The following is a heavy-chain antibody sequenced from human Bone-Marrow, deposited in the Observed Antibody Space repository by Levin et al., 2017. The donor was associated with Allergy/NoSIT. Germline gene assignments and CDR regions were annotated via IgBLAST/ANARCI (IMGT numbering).Heavy chain of an antibody. Sequence: ASVKVSCKASGYTFTSYDINWVRQATGQGLEWMGWMNPNSGNTGYAQKFQGRVTMTRNTSISTAYMELSSLRSEDTAVYYCARIYYDFWSGYYSTFDYWGQGTLVTVSS. CDR1: GYTFTSYD. V-gene: IGHV1-8*01. CDR3: ARIYYDFWSGYYSTFDY. J-gene: IGHJ4*02. D-gene: IGHD3-3*01. CDR2: MNPNSGNT.